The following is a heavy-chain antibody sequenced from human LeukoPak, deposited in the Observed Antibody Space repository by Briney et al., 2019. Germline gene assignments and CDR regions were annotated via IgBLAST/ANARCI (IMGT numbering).Heavy chain of an antibody. D-gene: IGHD1-26*01. CDR2: INHSGST. J-gene: IGHJ5*02. CDR1: GGSFSGYY. V-gene: IGHV4-34*01. Sequence: SETLSLTCAVYGGSFSGYYWSWIRQPPGKGLEWVGEINHSGSTNYNPSLMSRVTISVGTSKNQFSLKLSSVNAADTAVYSCARVVGATSWFDPWGQGTLVTVSS. CDR3: ARVVGATSWFDP.